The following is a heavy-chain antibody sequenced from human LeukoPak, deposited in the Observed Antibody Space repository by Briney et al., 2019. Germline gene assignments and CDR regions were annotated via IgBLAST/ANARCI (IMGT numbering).Heavy chain of an antibody. D-gene: IGHD2-2*01. V-gene: IGHV1-2*02. CDR1: GYTFTAYY. CDR2: INPNSGGT. CDR3: AKARGLYCSSTSCYDCDV. Sequence: ASVNVSCKASGYTFTAYYIHWVRQAPGQGLEWMGWINPNSGGTNYAQKFQGRVTLTRDTSITTAYMELNRLRSDDTAVYYCAKARGLYCSSTSCYDCDVWGKGTTVTVSS. J-gene: IGHJ6*04.